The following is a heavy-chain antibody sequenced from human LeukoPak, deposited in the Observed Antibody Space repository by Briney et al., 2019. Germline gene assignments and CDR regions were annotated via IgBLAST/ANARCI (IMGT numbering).Heavy chain of an antibody. CDR2: IYHSGST. D-gene: IGHD3-22*01. CDR3: ARVSLDDSSGYYFWYFDL. CDR1: GGSISSGGYS. V-gene: IGHV4-30-2*01. J-gene: IGHJ2*01. Sequence: PSETLSLTCAVSGGSISSGGYSWSWIRQPPGKGLEWIGYIYHSGSTYYNPSLKSRVTISVDTSKNQFSLKLSSVTAADTAVYYCARVSLDDSSGYYFWYFDLWGRGTLVTVSS.